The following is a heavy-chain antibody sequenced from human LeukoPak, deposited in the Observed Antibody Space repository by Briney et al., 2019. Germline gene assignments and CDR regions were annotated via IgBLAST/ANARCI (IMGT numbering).Heavy chain of an antibody. CDR1: GFIFSSYW. V-gene: IGHV3-48*04. CDR2: ITSSGSSI. D-gene: IGHD2-2*01. J-gene: IGHJ4*02. Sequence: GGSLRLSCAASGFIFSSYWMTWVRQAPGKGLEWVSYITSSGSSINYADSVKGRFTVFRDNAKNSLYLQMSSLRAEDTAVYYCARGQHYFAHWGQGTLVTVSS. CDR3: ARGQHYFAH.